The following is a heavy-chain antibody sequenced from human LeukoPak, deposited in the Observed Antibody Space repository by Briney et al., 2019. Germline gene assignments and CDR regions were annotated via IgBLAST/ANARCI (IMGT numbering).Heavy chain of an antibody. CDR2: IYKGGST. CDR3: ASPKDEYYYFMDV. Sequence: SETLSLTCSVSGGSISSSRWYWGWVRQPPGKGLEWIASIYKGGSTYYNPSLKGRVTISVDTSKNQFSLKLDSVTVADTAVYYCASPKDEYYYFMDVWGKGTTVTVSS. CDR1: GGSISSSRWY. V-gene: IGHV4-39*01. D-gene: IGHD5-24*01. J-gene: IGHJ6*03.